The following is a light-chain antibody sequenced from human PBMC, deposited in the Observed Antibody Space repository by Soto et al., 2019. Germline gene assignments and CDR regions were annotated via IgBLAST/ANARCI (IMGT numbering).Light chain of an antibody. V-gene: IGKV1-5*01. CDR3: QQYHTSSIT. Sequence: DIQMTQSPSTLSASVGDRVTITCRASQSISGWLAWYQQKPGKAPKLLIFDASSLERGVPSRFSGTGSGTEFTLSIDSLQPDDFATYYCQQYHTSSITFGQGTRLEIK. CDR2: DAS. J-gene: IGKJ5*01. CDR1: QSISGW.